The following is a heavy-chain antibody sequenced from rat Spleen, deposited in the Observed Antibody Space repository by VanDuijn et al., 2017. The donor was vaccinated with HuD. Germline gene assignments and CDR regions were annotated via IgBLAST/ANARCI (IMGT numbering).Heavy chain of an antibody. CDR2: ISYDGRST. Sequence: EVQLVKSGGGLVQPGRSLILSCAASGFTFSHYGMAWVRQAPTKGLEWVATISYDGRSTYYRDSVKGRFTISRDNANNTLYLQMDSLRSEDTATYYCVRHRDYYNSYVYAFDYWGQGVMVTVSS. CDR1: GFTFSHYG. J-gene: IGHJ2*01. D-gene: IGHD1-2*01. V-gene: IGHV5-29*01. CDR3: VRHRDYYNSYVYAFDY.